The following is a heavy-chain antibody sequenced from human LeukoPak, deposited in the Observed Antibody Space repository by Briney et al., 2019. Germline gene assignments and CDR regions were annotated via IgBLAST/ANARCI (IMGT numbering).Heavy chain of an antibody. CDR2: IYYTGST. Sequence: SETLSLTCTVSGGSISSSYWSWIRQPPGKGLEWIGYIYYTGSTNYNPSLRSRVTISVDTSKNQFSLKLSSVTAADTAVYYCARFKAGFFYYTDVWGKGTTVTVSS. CDR3: ARFKAGFFYYTDV. J-gene: IGHJ6*03. D-gene: IGHD3-10*01. V-gene: IGHV4-59*08. CDR1: GGSISSSY.